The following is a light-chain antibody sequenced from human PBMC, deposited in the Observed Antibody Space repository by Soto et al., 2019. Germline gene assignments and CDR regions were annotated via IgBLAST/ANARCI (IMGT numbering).Light chain of an antibody. CDR2: GAS. V-gene: IGKV3-15*01. CDR3: HQYDDGPYT. J-gene: IGKJ2*01. Sequence: EIVMTQSPATLSLSPAERXRLACRASQSVSSNVAWYQQIPGQTPRLLIYGASTRATTIPVRFSGSGSGTEFTLTISSLQSEDFAVYYCHQYDDGPYTFGQGTKVDIK. CDR1: QSVSSN.